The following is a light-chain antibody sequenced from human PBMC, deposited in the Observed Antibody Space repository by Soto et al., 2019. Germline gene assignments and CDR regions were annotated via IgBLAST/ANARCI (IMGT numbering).Light chain of an antibody. J-gene: IGKJ1*01. CDR1: QSVSSN. Sequence: EIVMTQSPATLSVSPGERATLSCRASQSVSSNLAWYRQNPGQAPRLLIYGASTRATDVPARFSGSGSGTEFTLTISSLQSEDFAVYYCQQYYNWPPWTFGQGTKVEIK. CDR2: GAS. CDR3: QQYYNWPPWT. V-gene: IGKV3-15*01.